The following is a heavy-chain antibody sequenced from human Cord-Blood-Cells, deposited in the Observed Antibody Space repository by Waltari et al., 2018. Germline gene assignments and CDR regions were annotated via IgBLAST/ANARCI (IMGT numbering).Heavy chain of an antibody. V-gene: IGHV3-7*01. J-gene: IGHJ4*02. D-gene: IGHD6-6*01. CDR3: ARNTGQLVHY. CDR2: IKQDGSEK. Sequence: EVQLVESGGGLVQPGGSLRLSCAASGFTFSSYWMRWVRQAPGKGLEGVANIKQDGSEKYYVDSVKGRFTISIDNAKNSLYLQMNSLRAEDTAVYYCARNTGQLVHYWGQGTLVTVSS. CDR1: GFTFSSYW.